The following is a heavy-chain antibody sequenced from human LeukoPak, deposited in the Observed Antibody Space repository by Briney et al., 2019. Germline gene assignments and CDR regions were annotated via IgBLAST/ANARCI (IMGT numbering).Heavy chain of an antibody. CDR3: ARRWWQQLVVTLFDY. CDR2: IKQDGSEK. J-gene: IGHJ4*02. V-gene: IGHV3-7*01. Sequence: GGSLRLSCAASGFTFSSYWMSWVRQAPGKGLGRVANIKQDGSEKYYVDSVKGRFTISRDNAKNSLYLQMNSLRAEDTAVYYCARRWWQQLVVTLFDYWGQGTLVTVSS. D-gene: IGHD6-13*01. CDR1: GFTFSSYW.